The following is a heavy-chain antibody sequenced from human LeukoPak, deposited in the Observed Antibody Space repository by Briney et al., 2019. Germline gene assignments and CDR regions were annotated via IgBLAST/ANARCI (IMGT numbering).Heavy chain of an antibody. CDR3: ARGYCSGGSCYSLDY. CDR1: GYTFTSYA. CDR2: INTNTGNP. Sequence: ASVKVSCKGSGYTFTSYAMNWVRRAPGRGLEWMGWINTNTGNPTYAQGFTGRFVFSLDTSVSTAYLQISSLKAEDTAVYYCARGYCSGGSCYSLDYWGQGTLVTVSS. V-gene: IGHV7-4-1*02. D-gene: IGHD2-15*01. J-gene: IGHJ4*02.